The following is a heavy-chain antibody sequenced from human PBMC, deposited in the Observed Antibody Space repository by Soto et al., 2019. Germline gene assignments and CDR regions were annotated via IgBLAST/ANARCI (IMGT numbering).Heavy chain of an antibody. J-gene: IGHJ6*02. CDR2: IYWNDDK. D-gene: IGHD3-9*01. V-gene: IGHV2-5*01. CDR3: ARPYYDILTGYSYGMDV. CDR1: GFSLSTSGVG. Sequence: SGPTLVKPTQTLTLTCTFSGFSLSTSGVGVGWIRQPPGKALEWLALIYWNDDKRYSPSLKSRLTITKDTSKNQVVLTMTNMDPVDTATYYCARPYYDILTGYSYGMDVWGQGTTVTVSS.